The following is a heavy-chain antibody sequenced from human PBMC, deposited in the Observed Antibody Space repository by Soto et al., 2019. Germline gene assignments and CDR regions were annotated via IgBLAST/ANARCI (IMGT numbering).Heavy chain of an antibody. J-gene: IGHJ4*02. V-gene: IGHV3-23*01. Sequence: EVQVSESGGGLVQPGGSLRLSCATSGFTFSNYPMNWVRQAPGKGLEWVSGISAGGDRTYYADSVKGRFTIFRDNSKNSVSLRMCSLRVEDTAVYYCARRVWGQGTLVTVSS. CDR3: ARRV. CDR2: ISAGGDRT. CDR1: GFTFSNYP.